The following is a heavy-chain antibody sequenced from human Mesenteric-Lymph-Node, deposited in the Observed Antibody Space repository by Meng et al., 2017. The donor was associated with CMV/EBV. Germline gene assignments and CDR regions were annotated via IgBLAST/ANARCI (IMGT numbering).Heavy chain of an antibody. J-gene: IGHJ6*02. V-gene: IGHV4-61*01. CDR3: ARDMTYCSSTGCYSFYGMDV. CDR2: IYYTGST. D-gene: IGHD2-2*01. Sequence: SETLSLTCTVSGGSVSSGSFCWSWIRQPPGKGLEYIGFIYYTGSTDYNPSLKSRVTISVDTSKNQFSLKLSSVTAADTAVYYCARDMTYCSSTGCYSFYGMDVWGQGTTVTVSS. CDR1: GGSVSSGSFC.